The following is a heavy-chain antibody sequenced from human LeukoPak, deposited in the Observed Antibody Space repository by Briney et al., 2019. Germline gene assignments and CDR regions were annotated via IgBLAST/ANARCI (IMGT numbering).Heavy chain of an antibody. V-gene: IGHV1-69*04. CDR3: VRAGGSSWADY. Sequence: ASVKVSCKASGGTFSSYAISWVRQAPGQGLEWMGRIIPILGIANYAQKFQGRVTITADKSTSTAYMELSSLRAEDTAVYYCVRAGGSSWADYWGQGTLVTVSS. D-gene: IGHD6-13*01. CDR1: GGTFSSYA. J-gene: IGHJ4*02. CDR2: IIPILGIA.